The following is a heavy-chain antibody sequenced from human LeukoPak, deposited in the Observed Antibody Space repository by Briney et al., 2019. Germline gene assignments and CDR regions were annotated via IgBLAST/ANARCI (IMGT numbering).Heavy chain of an antibody. J-gene: IGHJ4*02. V-gene: IGHV3-23*01. CDR3: ARGFHFYASGTYSGAFDY. D-gene: IGHD3-10*01. CDR2: ISGGGVAI. Sequence: GGSLRLSCAASGFTFSNHAMSWVRQAPGKGLQWVSAISGGGVAIYYADSVKGRFTISRDNSKNTLHLQMDNLRAEDTAVYYCARGFHFYASGTYSGAFDYWGQGTLVTVSS. CDR1: GFTFSNHA.